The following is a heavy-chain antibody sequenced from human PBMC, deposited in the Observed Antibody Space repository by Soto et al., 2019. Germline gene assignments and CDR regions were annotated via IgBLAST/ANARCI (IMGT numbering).Heavy chain of an antibody. CDR1: GGSISSYY. CDR2: IFYSGST. Sequence: PSETLSLTCTVSGGSISSYYWSWIRQPPGKGLEWIGYIFYSGSTNYNPSLKSRVTISVDTSNNQFSLKLSSVTAADTAVYYCARRYGWNFDYWGQGTLVTVSS. V-gene: IGHV4-59*08. D-gene: IGHD6-19*01. J-gene: IGHJ4*02. CDR3: ARRYGWNFDY.